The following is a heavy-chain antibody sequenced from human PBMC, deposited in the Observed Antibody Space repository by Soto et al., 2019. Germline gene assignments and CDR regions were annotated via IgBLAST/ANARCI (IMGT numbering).Heavy chain of an antibody. CDR3: AYCSSTTCYARLRY. CDR2: ISHSGSA. Sequence: QVQLQQWGAGLLKPSETLSLTCAVYGGSFSDYYWSCIRQPPGEGLEWIGEISHSGSANYNPSLKSRVTISVDTSKTQFPLKLSSVTAADTAVYYCAYCSSTTCYARLRYWGQGTLVTVTS. D-gene: IGHD2-2*01. V-gene: IGHV4-34*01. CDR1: GGSFSDYY. J-gene: IGHJ4*02.